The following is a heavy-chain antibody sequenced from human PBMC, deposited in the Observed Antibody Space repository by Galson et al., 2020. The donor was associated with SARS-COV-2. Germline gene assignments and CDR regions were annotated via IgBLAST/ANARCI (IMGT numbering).Heavy chain of an antibody. V-gene: IGHV7-4-1*02. D-gene: IGHD3-16*02. CDR2: INTNTGNP. CDR3: ARDSGNDYVWGSYPYNYYFDY. J-gene: IGHJ4*02. CDR1: GYTFTSYA. Sequence: ASVKVSCKASGYTFTSYAMNWVRQAPGQGLEWMGWINTNTGNPTYAQGFTGRFVFSLDTSVSTAYLQISSLKAEDTAVYYCARDSGNDYVWGSYPYNYYFDYWCQGTLVTVSS.